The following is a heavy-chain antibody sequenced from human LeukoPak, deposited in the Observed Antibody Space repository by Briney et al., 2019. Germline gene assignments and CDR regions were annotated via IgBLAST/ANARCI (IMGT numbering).Heavy chain of an antibody. J-gene: IGHJ6*03. CDR3: ARSPSITMVRGATYYYYYMDV. V-gene: IGHV3-30*03. CDR2: ISDDGSRS. Sequence: GRSLRLSCEASGFVFSMYGMHWVRQAPGKGLEWVAVISDDGSRSYFADSVKGRFTISRDNSKNTLYLQMNSLRAEDTAVYYCARSPSITMVRGATYYYYYMDVWGKGTTVTVSS. CDR1: GFVFSMYG. D-gene: IGHD3-10*01.